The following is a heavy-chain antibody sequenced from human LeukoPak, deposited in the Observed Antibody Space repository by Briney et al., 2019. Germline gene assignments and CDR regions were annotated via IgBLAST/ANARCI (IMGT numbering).Heavy chain of an antibody. Sequence: SVTVSFKASGGIFSIYAITWVRQAPGQGREWMGGIIPIFGTPNYAQKFQGRVTMTRNTSISTAYMELSSLRSEDTAVYYCARDISGFSADAFDIWGQGTMVTVSS. CDR2: IIPIFGTP. J-gene: IGHJ3*02. D-gene: IGHD3-22*01. CDR3: ARDISGFSADAFDI. V-gene: IGHV1-69*05. CDR1: GGIFSIYA.